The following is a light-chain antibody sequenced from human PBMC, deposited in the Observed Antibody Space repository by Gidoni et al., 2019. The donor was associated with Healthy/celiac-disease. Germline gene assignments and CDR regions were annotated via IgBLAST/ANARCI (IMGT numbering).Light chain of an antibody. Sequence: DIVLTQSPGTLSLSPGERATLSCRASQSVSSSYLAWYQQKPGQAPRLLIYGASSRATGIPDRFSSSGSGTDFTLTISRLEPEDFAVYYCQQYGSSPWTFXQXTKVEIK. CDR2: GAS. CDR3: QQYGSSPWT. V-gene: IGKV3-20*01. CDR1: QSVSSSY. J-gene: IGKJ1*01.